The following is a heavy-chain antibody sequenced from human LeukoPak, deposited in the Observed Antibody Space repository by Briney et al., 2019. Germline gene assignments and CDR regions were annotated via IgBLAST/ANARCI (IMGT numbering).Heavy chain of an antibody. CDR1: GFTFSSYA. V-gene: IGHV3-23*01. J-gene: IGHJ4*02. D-gene: IGHD1-26*01. CDR2: TSTSGGSA. CDR3: ARYSGSYYYPPAWDL. Sequence: GGSLRLSCAASGFTFSSYAMSWVRQAPGKGLEWVSATSTSGGSAYYADSVKGRFTISRDNSKNTLYLQMDSLRADDTAVYHCARYSGSYYYPPAWDLWGQGTLVTVSS.